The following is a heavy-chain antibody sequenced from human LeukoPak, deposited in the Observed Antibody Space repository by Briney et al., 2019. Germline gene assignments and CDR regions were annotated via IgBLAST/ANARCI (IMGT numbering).Heavy chain of an antibody. V-gene: IGHV4-38-2*02. Sequence: SETLSLTCTVSGYSICSGYYWGWIRQPPGKGLEGMGTIYHSETTNYNPSLKSRVTISVHTSKNQFSLKLSSVTAADTAVYYCARTTEAYSWQTRYYSYYMDVWGKGTTVTVSS. CDR3: ARTTEAYSWQTRYYSYYMDV. CDR2: IYHSETT. J-gene: IGHJ6*03. D-gene: IGHD1-1*01. CDR1: GYSICSGYY.